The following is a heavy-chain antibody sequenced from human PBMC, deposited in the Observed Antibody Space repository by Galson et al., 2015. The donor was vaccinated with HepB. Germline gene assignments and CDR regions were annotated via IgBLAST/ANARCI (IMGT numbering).Heavy chain of an antibody. CDR2: TGTTGDT. J-gene: IGHJ4*02. D-gene: IGHD6-13*01. CDR1: GFTFSSYD. Sequence: SLRLSCAASGFTFSSYDMQWVRQATGKGLEWLSATGTTGDTYYPDSVKGRFTISRDDSKNSLFLQIDSLRAEDTAVYYCARSAAGSRFTIDNWGQGTLVTVSS. V-gene: IGHV3-13*04. CDR3: ARSAAGSRFTIDN.